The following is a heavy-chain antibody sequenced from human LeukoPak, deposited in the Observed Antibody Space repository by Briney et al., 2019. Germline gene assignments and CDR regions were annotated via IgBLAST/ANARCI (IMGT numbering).Heavy chain of an antibody. CDR3: ARGDYGDSYGDY. D-gene: IGHD4-17*01. CDR2: IIPILGIA. Sequence: GASVKVSCKASGGTFSSYAISWVRQAPGQGLEWTGRIIPILGIANYAQKFQGRVTITADKSTSTAYMELSSLRSEDTAVYYCARGDYGDSYGDYWGQGTLVTVSS. CDR1: GGTFSSYA. J-gene: IGHJ4*02. V-gene: IGHV1-69*04.